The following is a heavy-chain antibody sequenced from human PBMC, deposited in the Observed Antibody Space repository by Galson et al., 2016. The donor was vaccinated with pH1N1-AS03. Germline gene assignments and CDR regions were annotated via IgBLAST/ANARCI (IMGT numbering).Heavy chain of an antibody. CDR1: GFALSANA. V-gene: IGHV3-23*01. D-gene: IGHD7-27*01. Sequence: SLRLSCAASGFALSANAMNWVRQAPGKGLEWVSGCGSDENTQYAHSVKGRFTISRDTSKNTLYLQMNSLRAEDTAVYYCAKDLWGFAGMDVWGQGTTVTVSS. CDR2: CGSDENT. CDR3: AKDLWGFAGMDV. J-gene: IGHJ6*02.